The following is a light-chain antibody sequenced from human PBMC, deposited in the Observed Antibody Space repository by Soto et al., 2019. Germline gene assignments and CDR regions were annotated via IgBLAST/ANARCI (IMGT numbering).Light chain of an antibody. V-gene: IGKV1-5*03. Sequence: DIQMTQSPSTLSASLGDRVTITCRASQSISTWLAWYQQKTGKAPKLLIYKASSLESGVPSRFSGSGSGTEFTLTISSLQPDDFGTYYCQQYNSYWTFGQGTKVEIK. J-gene: IGKJ1*01. CDR3: QQYNSYWT. CDR2: KAS. CDR1: QSISTW.